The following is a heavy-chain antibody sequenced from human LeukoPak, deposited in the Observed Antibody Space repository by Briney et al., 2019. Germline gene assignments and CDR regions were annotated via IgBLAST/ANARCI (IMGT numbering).Heavy chain of an antibody. Sequence: SETLSLTCTVSGGSISSYYWSWIRQPPGKGLEWIGYINYSGSTNYNPSLKSRVTISLDTSKNQFSLKLSSVTAADTAVYCCARHETAYYLNAPFDPWGQGTLVTVSS. CDR2: INYSGST. CDR3: ARHETAYYLNAPFDP. V-gene: IGHV4-59*08. J-gene: IGHJ5*02. D-gene: IGHD3-9*01. CDR1: GGSISSYY.